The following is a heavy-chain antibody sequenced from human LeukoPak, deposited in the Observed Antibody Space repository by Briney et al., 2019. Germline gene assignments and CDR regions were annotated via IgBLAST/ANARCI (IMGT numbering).Heavy chain of an antibody. CDR2: IKQDGSEK. CDR3: AREVPHIVVVPAASYYYYYMDV. CDR1: GFTFSSYS. Sequence: GGSLRLSCAASGFTFSSYSMNWVRQAPGKGLEWVANIKQDGSEKYYVDSVKGRFTISRDNAKNSLYLQMNSLRAEDTAVYYCAREVPHIVVVPAASYYYYYMDVWGKGTTVTVSS. D-gene: IGHD2-2*01. J-gene: IGHJ6*03. V-gene: IGHV3-7*01.